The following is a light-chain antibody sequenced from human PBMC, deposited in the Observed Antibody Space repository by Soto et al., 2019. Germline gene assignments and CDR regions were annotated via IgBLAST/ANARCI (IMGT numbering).Light chain of an antibody. J-gene: IGLJ3*02. CDR2: SNA. CDR1: RSNSGAGNG. Sequence: QPVLTQPPSVSGAPGQRVTISCTGTRSNSGAGNGVHWYQQHPGTAPKYLIYSNANRPSGVPDRFSGSKSGTSASLAISGLQAEDEADYFCQSFDTSLRGWVFGGGTKLTVL. CDR3: QSFDTSLRGWV. V-gene: IGLV1-40*01.